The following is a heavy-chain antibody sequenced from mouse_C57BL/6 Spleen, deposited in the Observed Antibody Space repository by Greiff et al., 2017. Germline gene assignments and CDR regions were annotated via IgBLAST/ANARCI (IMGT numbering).Heavy chain of an antibody. CDR3: LLNWDDDALDY. CDR2: ILPGSGST. J-gene: IGHJ4*01. V-gene: IGHV1-9*01. CDR1: GYTFTGYW. D-gene: IGHD4-1*02. Sequence: QVQLQQSGAELMKPGASVKLSCKASGYTFTGYWIDWVKQRPGHGLEWIGEILPGSGSTNSNEKFKGKATFTVDTSSNTAYMQLSSLTTEDSAIYYCLLNWDDDALDYWGQGTSVTVSS.